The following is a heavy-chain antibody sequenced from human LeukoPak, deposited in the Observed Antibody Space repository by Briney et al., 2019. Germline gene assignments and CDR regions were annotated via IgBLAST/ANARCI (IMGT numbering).Heavy chain of an antibody. D-gene: IGHD2-21*01. CDR1: GFTFSSYA. CDR2: ISGSGGST. Sequence: GGSLRLSCAASGFTFSSYAMSWVRQAPGKGLEWVSAISGSGGSTYYVDSVKGRFTISRDISNNTLYLHMHSLRGEDTAVYFCARAIGVVDCGTQTCYPYHFDKWGRGTLVTVSS. J-gene: IGHJ4*02. V-gene: IGHV3-23*01. CDR3: ARAIGVVDCGTQTCYPYHFDK.